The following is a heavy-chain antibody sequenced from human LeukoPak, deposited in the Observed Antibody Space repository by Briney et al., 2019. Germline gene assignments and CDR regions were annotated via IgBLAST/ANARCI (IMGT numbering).Heavy chain of an antibody. CDR2: INHSGST. D-gene: IGHD2-15*01. J-gene: IGHJ4*02. V-gene: IGHV4-34*01. CDR1: GGSFSGYY. Sequence: SETLSLTCAVYGGSFSGYYWSWIRQPPGKGLEWIGEINHSGSTNYNPSLKSRVTISVDTSKNQFSLELSSVTAADTAVYYCARQAATIGYFDYWGQGTLVTVSS. CDR3: ARQAATIGYFDY.